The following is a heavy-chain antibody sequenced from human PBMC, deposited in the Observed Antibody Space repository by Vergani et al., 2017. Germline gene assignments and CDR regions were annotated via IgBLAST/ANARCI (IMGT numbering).Heavy chain of an antibody. Sequence: QVQLQESGPGLVKPSETLSLTCTVSGGSISSYYWSWIRQPPGKGLEWIGYIYYSGSTNYHPSLKRRVTISVDTSKNQFSLKLSSVTAADTAVYYCARDSGKVPAKPTWYFDLWGRGTLVTVSS. CDR3: ARDSGKVPAKPTWYFDL. CDR2: IYYSGST. CDR1: GGSISSYY. V-gene: IGHV4-59*01. J-gene: IGHJ2*01.